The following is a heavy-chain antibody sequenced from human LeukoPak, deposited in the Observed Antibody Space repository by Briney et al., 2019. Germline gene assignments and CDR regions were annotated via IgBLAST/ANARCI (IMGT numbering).Heavy chain of an antibody. CDR3: ARVAEAAAFDS. Sequence: PGGALRLSCAGSGFIFSTYSMNWVRQAPGQGLEWVSSISSNSRYIYYADSMRGRFTISRDNAKNSLYLQMNSLKPEDTAVYYCARVAEAAAFDSWGQGTLVTVSS. D-gene: IGHD6-13*01. V-gene: IGHV3-21*06. CDR2: ISSNSRYI. CDR1: GFIFSTYS. J-gene: IGHJ4*02.